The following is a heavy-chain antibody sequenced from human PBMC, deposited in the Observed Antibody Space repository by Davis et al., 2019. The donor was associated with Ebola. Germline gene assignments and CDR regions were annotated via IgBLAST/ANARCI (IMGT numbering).Heavy chain of an antibody. J-gene: IGHJ4*02. CDR3: VRRGDYFDY. CDR1: GYSFTSYW. V-gene: IGHV5-51*01. CDR2: IYPGDSDT. Sequence: GESLKISCTGSGYSFTSYWIGWVRQMPGKGLEWMGVIYPGDSDTTYSPSFQGQVTISADKSISTAYLQWSSLKASDTAIYYCVRRGDYFDYWGQGTLVTVSS.